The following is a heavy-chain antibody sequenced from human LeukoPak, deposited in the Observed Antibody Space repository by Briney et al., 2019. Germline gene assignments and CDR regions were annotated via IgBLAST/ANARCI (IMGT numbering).Heavy chain of an antibody. CDR2: IDPSDSYS. Sequence: GESLKISCKGSGYTFTNYWISWVRQMPGKGLEWMGRIDPSDSYSDYSPSFQGHVTVSVDKSISTAYLEWSSLKASDTAMYYCARQYDSGCSISPDLDYWGQGTLVTVSS. D-gene: IGHD6-19*01. V-gene: IGHV5-10-1*01. CDR1: GYTFTNYW. J-gene: IGHJ4*02. CDR3: ARQYDSGCSISPDLDY.